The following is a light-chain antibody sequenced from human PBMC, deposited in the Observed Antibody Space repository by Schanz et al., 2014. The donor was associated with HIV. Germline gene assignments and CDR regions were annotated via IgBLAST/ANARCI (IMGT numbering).Light chain of an antibody. J-gene: IGLJ1*01. CDR3: QSYDSSLSGYV. Sequence: QSVLTQPPSVSGAPGQRVTISCTGSSSNIGAGYDVHWYQHLPETAPKLLIYGNSNRPSGVPDRFSGSKSGTSASLVITGLQVEDEADYYCQSYDSSLSGYVFGTGTKLTVL. V-gene: IGLV1-40*01. CDR1: SSNIGAGYD. CDR2: GNS.